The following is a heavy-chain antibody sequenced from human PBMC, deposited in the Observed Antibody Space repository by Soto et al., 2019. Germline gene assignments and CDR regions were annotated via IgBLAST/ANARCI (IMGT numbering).Heavy chain of an antibody. J-gene: IGHJ4*02. CDR1: GGTFSSYA. V-gene: IGHV1-69*13. CDR2: IIPIFGTA. D-gene: IGHD3-22*01. Sequence: GASVKVSCKASGGTFSSYAISWVRQAPGQGLEWMGGIIPIFGTANYAQKFQGRVTITADESTSTAYMELSSLRSEDTAVYYCARVIRNYYDSSGYLSDYFDYWGQGTLVTVSS. CDR3: ARVIRNYYDSSGYLSDYFDY.